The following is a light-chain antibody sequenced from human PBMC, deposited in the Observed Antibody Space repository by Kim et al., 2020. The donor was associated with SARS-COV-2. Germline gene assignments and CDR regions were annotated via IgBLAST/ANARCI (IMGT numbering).Light chain of an antibody. CDR2: GVF. Sequence: PGERAPPSRRASQRLVAALALYDHKRGQAPRLLTYGVFPRASGIPARLSGGGFGIEFTLTIRSLQSEDFAFYYCQQNNIWPPALTFGGGTKVDIK. J-gene: IGKJ4*01. CDR1: QRLVAA. V-gene: IGKV3-15*01. CDR3: QQNNIWPPALT.